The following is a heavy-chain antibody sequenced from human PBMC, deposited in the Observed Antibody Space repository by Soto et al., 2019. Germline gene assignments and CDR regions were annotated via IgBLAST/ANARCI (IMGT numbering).Heavy chain of an antibody. CDR1: GFTFSSYA. CDR3: AKDIAVAIYYYYYMDV. D-gene: IGHD6-19*01. CDR2: ISGSGGST. J-gene: IGHJ6*03. Sequence: GGSLRLSCAASGFTFSSYAMSWVRQAPGKGLEWVSAISGSGGSTYYADSVKGRFTISRDNSKNTLYLQMNSLRAEDTAVYYCAKDIAVAIYYYYYMDVWGKGTTVTVSS. V-gene: IGHV3-23*01.